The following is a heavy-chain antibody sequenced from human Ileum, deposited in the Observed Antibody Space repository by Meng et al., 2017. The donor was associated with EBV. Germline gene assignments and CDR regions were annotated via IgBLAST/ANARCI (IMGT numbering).Heavy chain of an antibody. V-gene: IGHV3-74*01. J-gene: IGHJ4*02. CDR2: INGDGSGS. CDR1: GFTFVSYW. Sequence: EVQLGVSEGGLIQPGGSLRLSCAAAGFTFVSYWMHWVRQDPGKGLLWVSRINGDGSGSNYADSVKGRFTISRDNAKNTLSLQMNSLRAEDTAVYYCVRDGDNWNFDYWGQGTLVTVSS. D-gene: IGHD1-20*01. CDR3: VRDGDNWNFDY.